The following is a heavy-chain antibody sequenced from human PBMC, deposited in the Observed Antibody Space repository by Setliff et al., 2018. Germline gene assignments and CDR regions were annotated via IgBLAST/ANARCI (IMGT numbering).Heavy chain of an antibody. CDR3: AKKLPGVRYFDY. CDR1: GFTFSNYA. J-gene: IGHJ4*02. V-gene: IGHV3-23*01. D-gene: IGHD1-7*01. Sequence: LRLSCAASGFTFSNYAMNWVRQAPGKGLEWVSVISDSGGTTYYADSVKGRFTISRDNSKNTLYLQMNSLRAEDTAVYYCAKKLPGVRYFDYCGQGTLVTVS. CDR2: ISDSGGTT.